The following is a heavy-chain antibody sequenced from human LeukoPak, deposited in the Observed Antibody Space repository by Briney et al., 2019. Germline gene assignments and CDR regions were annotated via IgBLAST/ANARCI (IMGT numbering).Heavy chain of an antibody. CDR2: IYYSGST. Sequence: PSETLSLTCTVSGGSISSSSYYWGWIRQPPGKGLEWIGSIYYSGSTYYNPSLKSRVTISVDTSKNQFSLKLSSVTAADTAVYYCARDWKNYYDSSGYLPWGQGTLVTVSS. CDR1: GGSISSSSYY. D-gene: IGHD3-22*01. J-gene: IGHJ5*02. CDR3: ARDWKNYYDSSGYLP. V-gene: IGHV4-39*07.